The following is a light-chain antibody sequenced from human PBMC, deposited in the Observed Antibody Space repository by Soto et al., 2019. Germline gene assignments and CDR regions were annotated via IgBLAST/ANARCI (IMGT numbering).Light chain of an antibody. V-gene: IGKV1-5*01. Sequence: DIQMTQSPSSLSASVGDRATISRRASQSISTHLAWYQQKPGKAPKVLIYDASSLRRGVPSRFSGSGSGTDFTLTISSLQPDDFATYYCQQYESGVYTFGQGTRLEMK. J-gene: IGKJ2*01. CDR2: DAS. CDR1: QSISTH. CDR3: QQYESGVYT.